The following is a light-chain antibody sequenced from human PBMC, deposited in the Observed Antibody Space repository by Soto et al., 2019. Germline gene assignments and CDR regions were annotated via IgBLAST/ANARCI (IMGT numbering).Light chain of an antibody. J-gene: IGKJ2*01. Sequence: DIVMTQSPDSLAVSLGERATIHCKSSQSVLYSSNNKNYLAWYQQKPGQPPKLLIYWSSTREYGVPDRFSGSGSGKYFTLTISSLQPEDVAAYYCHQYYSRPYTFGQGTKLEIK. CDR3: HQYYSRPYT. CDR2: WSS. V-gene: IGKV4-1*01. CDR1: QSVLYSSNNKNY.